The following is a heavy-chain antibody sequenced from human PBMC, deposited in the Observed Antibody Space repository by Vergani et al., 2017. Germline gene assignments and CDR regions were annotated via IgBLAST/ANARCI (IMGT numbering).Heavy chain of an antibody. CDR2: ISSSGSTI. CDR3: ARDSSSWPYYYYGMDV. CDR1: GFTFSSYE. D-gene: IGHD6-13*01. V-gene: IGHV3-48*03. J-gene: IGHJ6*02. Sequence: EVQLVESGGGLVQPGGSLRLSCAASGFTFSSYEMNWVRQAPGKVLEWVSYISSSGSTIYYADAVKGRFTISRDNAKNSLYLQMNSLRAEDTAVYDCARDSSSWPYYYYGMDVWGQGTTVTVSS.